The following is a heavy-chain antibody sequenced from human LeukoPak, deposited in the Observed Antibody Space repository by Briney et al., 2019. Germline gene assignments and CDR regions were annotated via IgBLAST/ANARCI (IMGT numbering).Heavy chain of an antibody. D-gene: IGHD3-22*01. CDR3: ARGLRDSSGREYFQH. J-gene: IGHJ1*01. CDR1: GYTFISYD. CDR2: MNPNSGNT. V-gene: IGHV1-8*01. Sequence: SVNVSCKSSGYTFISYDISWLRQAAGQGLEWMGWMNPNSGNTGYEQKFKGRVTMTGTTSINTDYMELSSLRSEDTAVYYCARGLRDSSGREYFQHWGQGTLVTVSS.